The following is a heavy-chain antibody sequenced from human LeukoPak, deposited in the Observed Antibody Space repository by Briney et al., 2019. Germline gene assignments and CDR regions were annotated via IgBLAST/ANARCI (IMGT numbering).Heavy chain of an antibody. D-gene: IGHD3-3*01. CDR2: IYYSGST. J-gene: IGHJ5*02. CDR3: ARTSNYDFWSGYYKDNWFDP. Sequence: SETLSLTCTVSGGSISSYYWSWIRQPPGKGLEWIGYIYYSGSTNYNPSLKRRVTISVDTSKNQSSLKLSSVTAADTAVYYCARTSNYDFWSGYYKDNWFDPWGQGTLVTVSS. CDR1: GGSISSYY. V-gene: IGHV4-59*01.